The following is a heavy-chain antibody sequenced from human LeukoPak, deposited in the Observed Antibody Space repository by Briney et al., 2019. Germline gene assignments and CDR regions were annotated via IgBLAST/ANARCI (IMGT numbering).Heavy chain of an antibody. CDR2: IKLDGTEK. Sequence: PGGSLRLSCAASGFTFSDYWMTWVRQAPGKGLEWVANIKLDGTEKYYLDSVKGRFTISRDNAKKSLYLQMNSLRVEDTAVYFCARDANFIVAANSRDFWGPGTLVTVSS. CDR1: GFTFSDYW. J-gene: IGHJ4*02. CDR3: ARDANFIVAANSRDF. D-gene: IGHD1-26*01. V-gene: IGHV3-7*04.